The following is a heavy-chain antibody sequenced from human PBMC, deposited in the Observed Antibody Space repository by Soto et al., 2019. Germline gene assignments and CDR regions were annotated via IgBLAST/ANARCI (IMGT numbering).Heavy chain of an antibody. CDR1: GFTFSSYW. CDR3: ARESYGDAHYYYYYMDV. Sequence: GGSLRLSCAASGFTFSSYWMSWVRQAPGKGLEWVANIKQHGSEKYYVDSVKGRFTISRDNAKNSLYLQMNNLRAEDTAVYYCARESYGDAHYYYYYMDVWGKGTTVTVSS. V-gene: IGHV3-7*01. CDR2: IKQHGSEK. J-gene: IGHJ6*03. D-gene: IGHD4-17*01.